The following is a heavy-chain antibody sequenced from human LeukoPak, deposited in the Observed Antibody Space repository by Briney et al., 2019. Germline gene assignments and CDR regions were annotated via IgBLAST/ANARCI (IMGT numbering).Heavy chain of an antibody. V-gene: IGHV3-23*01. D-gene: IGHD4/OR15-4a*01. J-gene: IGHJ5*02. Sequence: GGSLRLSCEASGFAFSNHAMTWVRQAPGEGLQWVSTISDTGKTTFYRDSVRGRFTISRDISNNTLYLQMDGLRADDTAVYYCARGGAYDYGVLDAWGPGTLVTVSS. CDR1: GFAFSNHA. CDR2: ISDTGKTT. CDR3: ARGGAYDYGVLDA.